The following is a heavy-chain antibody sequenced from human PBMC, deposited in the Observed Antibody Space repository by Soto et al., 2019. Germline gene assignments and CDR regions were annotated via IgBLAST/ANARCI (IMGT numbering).Heavy chain of an antibody. CDR2: IYSGGST. CDR3: AREKGCSSTSCYHYYYGMDV. J-gene: IGHJ6*02. CDR1: GFTVSSNY. Sequence: PGGSLRLSXAASGFTVSSNYMSWVRQAPGKGLEWVSVIYSGGSTYYADSVKGRFTISRDNSKNTLYLQMNSLRAEDTAVYYCAREKGCSSTSCYHYYYGMDVWGQGTTVTVSS. D-gene: IGHD2-2*01. V-gene: IGHV3-53*01.